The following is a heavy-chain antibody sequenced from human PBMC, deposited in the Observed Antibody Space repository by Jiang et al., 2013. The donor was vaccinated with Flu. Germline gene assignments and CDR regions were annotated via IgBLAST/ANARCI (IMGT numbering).Heavy chain of an antibody. V-gene: IGHV4-39*01. CDR3: ARLKSGTGYSGSYY. D-gene: IGHD1-26*01. Sequence: KPSETLSLTCTVSGGSISSSSYYWGWIRQPPGKGLEWIGSIYYSGSTYYNPSLKSRVTISVDTSKNQFSLKLSSVTAADTAVYYCARLKSGTGYSGSYYWGKGTMVTVSS. CDR1: GGSISSSSYY. J-gene: IGHJ3*01. CDR2: IYYSGST.